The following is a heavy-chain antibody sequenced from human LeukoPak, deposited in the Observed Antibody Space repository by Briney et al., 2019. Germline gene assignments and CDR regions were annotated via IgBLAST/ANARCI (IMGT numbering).Heavy chain of an antibody. CDR2: IYTSGST. CDR3: ARGGAYYYDSSGYYGY. CDR1: GGSISSGSYY. V-gene: IGHV4-61*02. J-gene: IGHJ4*02. D-gene: IGHD3-22*01. Sequence: SQTLSLTCTVSGGSISSGSYYWSWIRQPAGKGLEWIGRIYTSGSTNYNPSLKSRVTISVDTSKNQLSLKLSSVTAADTAVYYCARGGAYYYDSSGYYGYWGQGTLVTVSS.